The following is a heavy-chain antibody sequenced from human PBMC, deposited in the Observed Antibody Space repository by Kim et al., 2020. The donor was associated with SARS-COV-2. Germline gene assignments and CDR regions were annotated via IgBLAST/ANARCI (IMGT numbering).Heavy chain of an antibody. J-gene: IGHJ6*02. Sequence: GGSLRLSCAASGFTFSNAWMSWVRQAPGKGLEWVGRIKSKTDGGTTDYAAPVKGRFTISRDDSKNTLYLQMNSLKTEDTAVYYCTTEEEWLRLNYYYGMDVWGQGTTVTVSS. CDR1: GFTFSNAW. CDR2: IKSKTDGGTT. V-gene: IGHV3-15*01. D-gene: IGHD5-12*01. CDR3: TTEEEWLRLNYYYGMDV.